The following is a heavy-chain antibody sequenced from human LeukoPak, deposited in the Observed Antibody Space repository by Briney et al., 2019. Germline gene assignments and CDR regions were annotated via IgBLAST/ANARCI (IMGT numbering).Heavy chain of an antibody. CDR2: IYPGDSDT. J-gene: IGHJ1*01. D-gene: IGHD3-10*01. CDR1: EYSFTNYW. Sequence: GESLKISCKGSEYSFTNYWIGWVRQMTGNGLECMGIIYPGDSDTRYSPSFQGQVTISADKSISTAYLQWSSLQASDTAMYFCATYAGSYSKYFQHWGQGTLVTVSS. V-gene: IGHV5-51*01. CDR3: ATYAGSYSKYFQH.